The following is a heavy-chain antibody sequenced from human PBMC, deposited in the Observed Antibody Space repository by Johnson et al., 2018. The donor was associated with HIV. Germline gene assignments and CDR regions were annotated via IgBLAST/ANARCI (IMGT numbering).Heavy chain of an antibody. CDR3: AREVGSWYSSSSGAFEI. Sequence: QVQLVESGGGVVQPGRSLRLSCAASGFTFSSYAMHWVRQAPGKGLEWVAVISYDGSTEYYADSVKGRFTISRNAATNSLYLRMNSLRAGDTAVYYCAREVGSWYSSSSGAFEIWGQGTMVTVSS. J-gene: IGHJ3*02. V-gene: IGHV3-30*04. CDR1: GFTFSSYA. D-gene: IGHD6-6*01. CDR2: ISYDGSTE.